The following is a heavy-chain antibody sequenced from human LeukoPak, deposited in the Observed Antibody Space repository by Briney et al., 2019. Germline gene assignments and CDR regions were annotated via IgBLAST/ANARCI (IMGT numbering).Heavy chain of an antibody. CDR1: GYTFTSDD. CDR2: MNPNSGNT. Sequence: PSVKVSCKASGYTFTSDDINWVRQATGQGLEWMGWMNPNSGNTGYAQKFQGRVTMTRNTSISTAYMELSSLRSEDTAVHYCAIRPATIQPDYWGQGTLVTVSS. J-gene: IGHJ4*02. CDR3: AIRPATIQPDY. D-gene: IGHD5-12*01. V-gene: IGHV1-8*01.